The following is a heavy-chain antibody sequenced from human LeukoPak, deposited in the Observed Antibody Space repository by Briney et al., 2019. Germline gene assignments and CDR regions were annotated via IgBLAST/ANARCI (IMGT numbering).Heavy chain of an antibody. CDR2: ISGSGGST. D-gene: IGHD3-22*01. J-gene: IGHJ5*02. V-gene: IGHV3-23*01. Sequence: PGGSLRLSCAASGFTFSSYAMSWVRQAPGKGLEWVSTISGSGGSTYYAYSVKGRFTISRDNSKNTLYLQMNSLRAEDTAVYSCANVGGTRIVGWFDPWGQGTLVTVSS. CDR3: ANVGGTRIVGWFDP. CDR1: GFTFSSYA.